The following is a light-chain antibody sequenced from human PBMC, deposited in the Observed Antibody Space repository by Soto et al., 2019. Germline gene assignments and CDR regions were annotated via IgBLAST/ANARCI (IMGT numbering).Light chain of an antibody. V-gene: IGKV1-9*01. CDR3: QQVNTFPVT. CDR2: ASS. Sequence: DIQLTQSPSFLSASIGDRVTITCRASQGISSYLAWYQQTPGRAPKLLIYASSTLQSGVPSRFSGSGSGTEFTLTISSLQPDDFATYYCQQVNTFPVTFGQGTRLYI. J-gene: IGKJ5*01. CDR1: QGISSY.